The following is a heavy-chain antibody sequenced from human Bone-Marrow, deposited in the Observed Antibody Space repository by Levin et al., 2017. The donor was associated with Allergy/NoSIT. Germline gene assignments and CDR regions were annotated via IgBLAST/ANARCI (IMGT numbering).Heavy chain of an antibody. D-gene: IGHD6-13*01. V-gene: IGHV2-70*11. Sequence: SGPTLVKPTQTLTLTCSFSGFSLNLVGMCVTWIRQPPGKALEWLARIDWDGGKYYSTSLKTSLTISKDTSKNQVVLTMTNVDPVDTATYYCARMVLGGYSDNWSVYDAFDIWGRGTMVTVSS. CDR2: IDWDGGK. CDR1: GFSLNLVGMC. J-gene: IGHJ3*02. CDR3: ARMVLGGYSDNWSVYDAFDI.